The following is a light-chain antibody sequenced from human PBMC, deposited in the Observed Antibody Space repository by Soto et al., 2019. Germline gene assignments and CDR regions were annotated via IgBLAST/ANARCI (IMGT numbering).Light chain of an antibody. Sequence: PGARATLSFRASQNVNNNSLAWYQQKPGQAPRLLIRGASSRATGLPDRFSGSGSGTAFTLTISRLEPEDFAVYYCQQYGSSPWTFGQGTKLEIK. CDR2: GAS. J-gene: IGKJ2*02. CDR3: QQYGSSPWT. V-gene: IGKV3-20*01. CDR1: QNVNNNS.